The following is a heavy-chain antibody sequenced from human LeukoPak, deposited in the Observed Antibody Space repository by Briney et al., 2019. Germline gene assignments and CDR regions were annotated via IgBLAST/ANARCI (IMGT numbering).Heavy chain of an antibody. CDR1: GGSVSSADYY. V-gene: IGHV4-61*08. CDR2: IYHTGSN. J-gene: IGHJ4*02. D-gene: IGHD6-19*01. Sequence: SETLSLTCTVSGGSVSSADYYWSWIRHPPGKALEWIGYIYHTGSNNYKYSLKSRVTISLDTSKNQFSLKLSSVTAADTAVYYCARRTYSSGWYQQAHNDYWGQGTLVTVSS. CDR3: ARRTYSSGWYQQAHNDY.